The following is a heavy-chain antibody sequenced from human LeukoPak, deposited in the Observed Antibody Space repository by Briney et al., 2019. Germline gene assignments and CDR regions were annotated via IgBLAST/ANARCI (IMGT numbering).Heavy chain of an antibody. CDR3: ARPAGYDFWSGYYYFSY. CDR1: GGSFSGYY. V-gene: IGHV4-34*01. D-gene: IGHD3-3*01. J-gene: IGHJ4*02. Sequence: SETLSLTCAVYGGSFSGYYWSWIRQPPGKGLEWIGEINHSGSTNYNPSLKSRVTISVDTSKNQFSLKLSSVTAADTAVYYCARPAGYDFWSGYYYFSYWGQGTLVTVSS. CDR2: INHSGST.